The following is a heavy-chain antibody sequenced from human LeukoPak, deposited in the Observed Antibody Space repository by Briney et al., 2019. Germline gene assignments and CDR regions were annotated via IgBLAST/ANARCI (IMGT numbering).Heavy chain of an antibody. CDR3: ARVSGYSSGWYPFDY. CDR2: TRNKANSYTT. J-gene: IGHJ4*02. V-gene: IGHV3-72*01. Sequence: GGSLRLSCAASGFTFSDHYMDWVRQAPGKGLEWVGRTRNKANSYTTEYAASVKGRFTISRGDSKNSLYLQMNSLKTEDTAVYYCARVSGYSSGWYPFDYWGQGTLVTVSS. CDR1: GFTFSDHY. D-gene: IGHD6-19*01.